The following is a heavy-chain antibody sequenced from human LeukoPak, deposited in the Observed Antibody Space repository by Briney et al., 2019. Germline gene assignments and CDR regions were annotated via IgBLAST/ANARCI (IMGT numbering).Heavy chain of an antibody. J-gene: IGHJ6*03. V-gene: IGHV1-8*01. CDR1: GYTFISYD. CDR3: ARGYYYYYMDV. Sequence: GASVKVSCKTSGYTFISYDLNWVRQAPGQGLEWMGWINPNSGNTGYAQKFQGRLTITRNTSVNTAYMELSSLRSDDTAVYFCARGYYYYYMDVWGKGTTVTVS. CDR2: INPNSGNT.